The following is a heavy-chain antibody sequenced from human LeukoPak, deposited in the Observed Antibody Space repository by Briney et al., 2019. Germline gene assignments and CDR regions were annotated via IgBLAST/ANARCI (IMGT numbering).Heavy chain of an antibody. D-gene: IGHD3-22*01. Sequence: SETLSLTCTVSGGSISSYYWSWIRQPPGKGLEWIGEINHSGSTNYNPSLKSRVTISVDTSKNQFSLKLSSVTAADTAVYYCARVPPVSRYYDSSGYSSRRAFDIWGQGTMVTVSS. V-gene: IGHV4-34*01. CDR3: ARVPPVSRYYDSSGYSSRRAFDI. CDR1: GGSISSYY. J-gene: IGHJ3*02. CDR2: INHSGST.